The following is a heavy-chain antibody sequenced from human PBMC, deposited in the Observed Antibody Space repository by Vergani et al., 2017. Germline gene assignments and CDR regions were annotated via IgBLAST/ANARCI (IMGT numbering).Heavy chain of an antibody. V-gene: IGHV4-31*03. CDR3: ASQDDHNGNPGAFYI. Sequence: QVQLQESGPGLLKPSQTLSLTCTVSGGSLSSGSYYWSWVRQRPGKGLEWIGYIYNSGSTYYNPSLKSRVTISVEASKNQFSLKLSSVTAADTAVYYCASQDDHNGNPGAFYIWGQGTKVTVSS. J-gene: IGHJ3*02. CDR2: IYNSGST. CDR1: GGSLSSGSYY. D-gene: IGHD4-23*01.